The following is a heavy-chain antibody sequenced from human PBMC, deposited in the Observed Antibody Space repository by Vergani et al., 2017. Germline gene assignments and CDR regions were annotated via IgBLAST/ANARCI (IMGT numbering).Heavy chain of an antibody. V-gene: IGHV3-9*01. D-gene: IGHD2-2*01. Sequence: EVQLVESGGGLVQPGRSLRLSCAASGFTFDDYAMPWVRQAPGKGLEWVSGISWHSGSIGYADSVKGRFTISRDNATNALYLQMNSLRAEDTALYYCAKGVAYQLHSIYYFDYWGQGTLVTVSS. CDR2: ISWHSGSI. J-gene: IGHJ4*02. CDR1: GFTFDDYA. CDR3: AKGVAYQLHSIYYFDY.